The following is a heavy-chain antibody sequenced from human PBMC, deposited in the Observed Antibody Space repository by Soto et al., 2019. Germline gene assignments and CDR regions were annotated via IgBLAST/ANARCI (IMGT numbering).Heavy chain of an antibody. V-gene: IGHV4-59*01. Sequence: SETLSLTCTVSGGSISSYYWSWIRQPPGKGLEWIGYIYYSGSTNYNPSLKSRVTISVDTSKNQFSLKLSSVTAAETAVYYCEREEPSLGWLHDAFDIWGQGTMVTVSS. D-gene: IGHD5-18*01. J-gene: IGHJ3*02. CDR2: IYYSGST. CDR1: GGSISSYY. CDR3: EREEPSLGWLHDAFDI.